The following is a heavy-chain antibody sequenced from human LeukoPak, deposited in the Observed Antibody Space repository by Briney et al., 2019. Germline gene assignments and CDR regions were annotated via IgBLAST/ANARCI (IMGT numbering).Heavy chain of an antibody. V-gene: IGHV1-2*02. CDR2: INPNSGGA. CDR3: ARGVGSSWFDP. Sequence: ASVKLSCKASGYTFTDYYLHWVRQAPGQGLEWMGWINPNSGGANFALNFQGRVTMTRATSISTAYMELSRLTSDDTAVYYCARGVGSSWFDPWGQGTLVTVSS. D-gene: IGHD6-13*01. CDR1: GYTFTDYY. J-gene: IGHJ5*02.